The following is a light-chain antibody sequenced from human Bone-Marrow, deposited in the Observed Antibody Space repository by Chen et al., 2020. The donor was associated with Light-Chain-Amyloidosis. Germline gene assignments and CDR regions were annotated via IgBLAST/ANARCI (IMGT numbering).Light chain of an antibody. Sequence: QSVLTQPPSVSGDTGQRVTISCTGSSSNIGAGYDVHWSQQLPGTAPKLLIFGNNNRPSGVPDRFSASKSGTSASLAITGLQAEDEADYYCQSYDSSLSGSVVFGGGTKLTVL. V-gene: IGLV1-40*01. CDR2: GNN. J-gene: IGLJ2*01. CDR3: QSYDSSLSGSVV. CDR1: SSNIGAGYD.